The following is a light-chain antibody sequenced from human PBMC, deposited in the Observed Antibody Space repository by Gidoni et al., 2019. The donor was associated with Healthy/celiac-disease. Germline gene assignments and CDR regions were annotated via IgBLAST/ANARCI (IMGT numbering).Light chain of an antibody. J-gene: IGLJ2*01. Sequence: QSALTQPPSASGSPGPSVTISCTGTSSDVGGDNYASWYQQHPGKAPKLMIYEVSKRPSGVPDRFSGSKSGNTASLTVAGLQAEDEADYYCSSYAGSFVVFGGGTKLTVL. CDR2: EVS. CDR3: SSYAGSFVV. CDR1: SSDVGGDNY. V-gene: IGLV2-8*01.